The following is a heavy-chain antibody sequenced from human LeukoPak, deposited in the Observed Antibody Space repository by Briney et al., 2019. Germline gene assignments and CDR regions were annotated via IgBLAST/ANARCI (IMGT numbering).Heavy chain of an antibody. CDR1: GGSFSGYY. D-gene: IGHD6-13*01. Sequence: SETLSLTCAVYGGSFSGYYWSWIRQPDGKGLEWIGRIYTSGSTNYNPSLKSRVSMSVDTSTNQFSLKLSSVTAADTAVYYCARDSLVHPNRWFDPWGQGTLVIASS. V-gene: IGHV4-4*07. CDR3: ARDSLVHPNRWFDP. CDR2: IYTSGST. J-gene: IGHJ5*02.